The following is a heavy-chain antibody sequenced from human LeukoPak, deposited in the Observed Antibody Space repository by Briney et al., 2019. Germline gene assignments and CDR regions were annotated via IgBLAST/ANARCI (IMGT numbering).Heavy chain of an antibody. CDR2: IIPTFGTA. Sequence: ASVKVSCKASGGTFSSYAISWVRQAPGQGLEWMGRIIPTFGTANYAQKFQGRVTITTDESTSTAYMELSSLRSEDTAVYYCARAVAARPSDAFDIWGQGTMVTVSS. D-gene: IGHD6-6*01. CDR1: GGTFSSYA. CDR3: ARAVAARPSDAFDI. V-gene: IGHV1-69*05. J-gene: IGHJ3*02.